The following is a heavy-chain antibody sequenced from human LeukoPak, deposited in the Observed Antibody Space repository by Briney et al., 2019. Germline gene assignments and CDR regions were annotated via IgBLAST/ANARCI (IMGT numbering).Heavy chain of an antibody. CDR3: ARGNNDYGDYEVGY. Sequence: SETLSLTCAVYGGSFSGYYWSWIRQPAGNGLEWIGRIYTSGSTNYNPSLKSRVTISVDTSRNQLSLQLSSVTAADTAVYYCARGNNDYGDYEVGYWGQGTLVTVSS. CDR1: GGSFSGYY. D-gene: IGHD4-17*01. J-gene: IGHJ4*02. V-gene: IGHV4-59*10. CDR2: IYTSGST.